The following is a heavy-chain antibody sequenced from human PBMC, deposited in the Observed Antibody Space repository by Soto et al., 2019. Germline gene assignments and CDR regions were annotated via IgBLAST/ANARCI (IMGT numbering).Heavy chain of an antibody. CDR1: GFTFSSYS. CDR2: ISSSSSTI. Sequence: GGSLRLSCAASGFTFSSYSMNWVRQAPGKGLEWVSYISSSSSTIYYADSVKGRFTISRDNAKNSLYLQMNSLKTEDTAVYYCTTDTFYYYDSSGEFDYWGQGTLVTVSS. D-gene: IGHD3-22*01. CDR3: TTDTFYYYDSSGEFDY. J-gene: IGHJ4*02. V-gene: IGHV3-48*01.